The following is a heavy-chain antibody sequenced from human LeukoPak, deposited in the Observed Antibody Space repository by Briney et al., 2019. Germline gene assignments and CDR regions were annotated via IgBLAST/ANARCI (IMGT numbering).Heavy chain of an antibody. V-gene: IGHV1-2*02. J-gene: IGHJ4*02. Sequence: ASVKVSCKASGYTFTGYYMHWVRQAPRQGLEWMGWINPNSGGTNYAQKFQGRVTMTRDTSISTAYMELSRLRSDDTAVYYCARESDIAVAGTGFDYWGQGTLVTVSS. CDR2: INPNSGGT. CDR1: GYTFTGYY. D-gene: IGHD6-19*01. CDR3: ARESDIAVAGTGFDY.